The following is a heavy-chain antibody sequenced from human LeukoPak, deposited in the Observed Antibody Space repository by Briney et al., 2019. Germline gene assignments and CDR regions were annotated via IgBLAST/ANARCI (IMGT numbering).Heavy chain of an antibody. D-gene: IGHD3-22*01. J-gene: IGHJ4*02. V-gene: IGHV4-39*01. CDR2: LYYSGSI. CDR1: GGAITGSSYY. Sequence: SSETLSLTCTVSGGAITGSSYYWGWIRQSPGKGLEWIGSLYYSGSIYYNPSHKSRASMSADTSKNQFSLKLNSLTAADRAVYYCARQYYDSTGYYYFDYWDQGTLVTVSS. CDR3: ARQYYDSTGYYYFDY.